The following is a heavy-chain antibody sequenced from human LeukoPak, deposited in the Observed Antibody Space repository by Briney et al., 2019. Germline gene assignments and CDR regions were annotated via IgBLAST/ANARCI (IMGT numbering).Heavy chain of an antibody. D-gene: IGHD4-17*01. J-gene: IGHJ4*02. V-gene: IGHV4-59*08. CDR2: IYYSGST. CDR1: DGSISSYY. Sequence: PSETLSLTCTVSDGSISSYYWSLIRQPPGKGLEWIGYIYYSGSTNYNPSLKSRVTISVDTSKNQFSLKLSSVTAADTAVYYCARGDYGDPNQYYFDYWGQGTLVTVSS. CDR3: ARGDYGDPNQYYFDY.